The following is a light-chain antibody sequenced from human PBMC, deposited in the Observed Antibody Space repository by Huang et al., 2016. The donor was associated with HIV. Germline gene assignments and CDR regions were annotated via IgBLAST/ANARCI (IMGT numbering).Light chain of an antibody. CDR3: QQYNNWRRT. J-gene: IGKJ2*01. CDR1: QTISNN. Sequence: EMVMTQSPGILSVSPGERATLFCRASQTISNNFAWYQHRPGQAPRLLIYGASTRANGVPARCSGSGSGTDFTLTISSLQSEDFAVYYCQQYNNWRRTFGQGTKLEIK. V-gene: IGKV3-15*01. CDR2: GAS.